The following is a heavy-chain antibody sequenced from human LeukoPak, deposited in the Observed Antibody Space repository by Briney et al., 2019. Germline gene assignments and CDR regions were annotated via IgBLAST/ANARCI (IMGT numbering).Heavy chain of an antibody. J-gene: IGHJ3*02. CDR2: MNPNSGNT. V-gene: IGHV1-8*01. CDR1: GYTFTSYD. CDR3: ARRGYYESSASDDALDI. Sequence: ASVKVSCKASGYTFTSYDINWVRQATGQGLEWMGWMNPNSGNTGYAQKFQGRVTMTTDTSTSTAYMEVRSLRSDDTAVYYCARRGYYESSASDDALDIWGQGTMVTVSS. D-gene: IGHD3-22*01.